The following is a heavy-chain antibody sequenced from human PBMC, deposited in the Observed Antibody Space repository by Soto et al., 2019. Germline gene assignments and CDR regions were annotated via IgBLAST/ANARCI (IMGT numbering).Heavy chain of an antibody. D-gene: IGHD6-13*01. V-gene: IGHV4-59*01. CDR1: GGSMIAYY. J-gene: IGHJ4*02. CDR2: SYYSGST. CDR3: ARVRGTAGQRYFDY. Sequence: SETLSLTCTVSGGSMIAYYWNWMRQPPGKGLQWIGYSYYSGSTTYNPSPKSRVTISVDSSKNQFSLKLDSVTPADTAVYYCARVRGTAGQRYFDYWGPGTLVTVSS.